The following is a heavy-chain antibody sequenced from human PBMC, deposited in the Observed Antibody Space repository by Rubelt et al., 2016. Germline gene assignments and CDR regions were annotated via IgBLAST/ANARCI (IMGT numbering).Heavy chain of an antibody. Sequence: SGFTFSGYAMHWVRQAPGKGLEYVSAISSNGGSTYYADSVKGRFTISRDNSKNTLYLQMSSLRAEDTAVYYCQVAVANTLYWGQGTLVTVSS. CDR1: GFTFSGYA. CDR3: QVAVANTLY. D-gene: IGHD6-19*01. CDR2: ISSNGGST. V-gene: IGHV3-64D*09. J-gene: IGHJ4*02.